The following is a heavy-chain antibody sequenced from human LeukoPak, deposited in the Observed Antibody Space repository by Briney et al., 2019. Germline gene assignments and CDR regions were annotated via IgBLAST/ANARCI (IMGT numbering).Heavy chain of an antibody. J-gene: IGHJ6*02. CDR3: ARGDKDFYYGMDV. CDR2: ISSSGDTI. Sequence: GGSLRLSCAASGFTFSDFYMRRIRQAPGKGLEWISYISSSGDTIYYGDSVKGRFTISRDNAKNSLYLQMNSLRAEDTAVYYCARGDKDFYYGMDVWGQGTTVTVSS. V-gene: IGHV3-11*01. D-gene: IGHD2-15*01. CDR1: GFTFSDFY.